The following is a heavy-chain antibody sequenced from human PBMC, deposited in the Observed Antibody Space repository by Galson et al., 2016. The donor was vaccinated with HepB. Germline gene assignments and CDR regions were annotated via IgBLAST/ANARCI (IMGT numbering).Heavy chain of an antibody. Sequence: SLRLSCAASGFTFSDHAMHWVRRAPGKGLDYVSAISGNGDKKHYADSVRGRFTIPRDNSKNTLYLQMSSLRAEDAAIYYCAKHRLGYYDSGSPFDYWGQGTLVTVSS. J-gene: IGHJ4*02. V-gene: IGHV3-64D*08. CDR3: AKHRLGYYDSGSPFDY. CDR2: ISGNGDKK. CDR1: GFTFSDHA. D-gene: IGHD3-10*01.